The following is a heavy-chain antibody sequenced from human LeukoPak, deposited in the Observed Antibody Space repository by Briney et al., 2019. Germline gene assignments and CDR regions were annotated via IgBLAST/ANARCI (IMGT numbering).Heavy chain of an antibody. CDR1: GFTFSSYA. Sequence: RGSLRLSCAASGFTFSSYAMSWVRQAPGKGLEWVSAISGSGGSTYYADSVKGRFTISRDNSKNTLYLQMNSLRAEDTAVYYCAKDFEHSGYAGFDYWGQGTLVTVSS. D-gene: IGHD5-12*01. J-gene: IGHJ4*02. CDR2: ISGSGGST. V-gene: IGHV3-23*01. CDR3: AKDFEHSGYAGFDY.